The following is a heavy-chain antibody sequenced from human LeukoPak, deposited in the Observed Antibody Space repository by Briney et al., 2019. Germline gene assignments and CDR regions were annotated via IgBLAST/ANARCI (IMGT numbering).Heavy chain of an antibody. D-gene: IGHD1-1*01. CDR2: IYYSGST. CDR3: AGQLGWFDP. CDR1: GGSISSYY. V-gene: IGHV4-59*01. Sequence: SETLSLTCTVSGGSISSYYWSWIRQPPGKGLGWIGYIYYSGSTNYNPSLKSRVTISVDTSKNQFSLKLSSVTAADTAVYYCAGQLGWFDPWGQGTLVTVSS. J-gene: IGHJ5*02.